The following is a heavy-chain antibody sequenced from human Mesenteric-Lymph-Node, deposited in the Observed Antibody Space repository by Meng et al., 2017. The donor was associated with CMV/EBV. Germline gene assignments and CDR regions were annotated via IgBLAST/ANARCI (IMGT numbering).Heavy chain of an antibody. J-gene: IGHJ5*02. CDR1: GASISSSTYF. D-gene: IGHD3-16*01. V-gene: IGHV4-39*07. CDR2: FLYGGNT. CDR3: VRALFYYENRGVTLFGGPKPVERLNWFDP. Sequence: SETLSLTCTVSGASISSSTYFWGWIRQPPGKGPEWIGSFLYGGNTYYNPSLQSRVTVSLSSSKNQFSLKVTSVTAADTAKYYCVRALFYYENRGVTLFGGPKPVERLNWFDPWGQGIQVTVSS.